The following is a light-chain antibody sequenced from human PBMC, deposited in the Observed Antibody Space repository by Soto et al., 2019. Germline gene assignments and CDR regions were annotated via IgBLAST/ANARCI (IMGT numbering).Light chain of an antibody. Sequence: QSALTQPASLSGSPGQSITISCTGTSSDIGTYNLVSWYQQHPGKAPTPMLFDATKRPSGISDRFSGSRSGNTASLTISGIQAEDEADYYCCSFAGSRNLIFGGGTKLTVL. CDR3: CSFAGSRNLI. V-gene: IGLV2-23*01. CDR1: SSDIGTYNL. J-gene: IGLJ2*01. CDR2: DAT.